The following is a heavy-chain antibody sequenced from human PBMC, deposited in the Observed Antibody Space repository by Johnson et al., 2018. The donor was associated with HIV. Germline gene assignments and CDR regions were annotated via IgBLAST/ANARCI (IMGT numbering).Heavy chain of an antibody. V-gene: IGHV3-11*01. CDR2: ISSSGSTI. CDR3: AKDRNYGSGSYPDAVDI. J-gene: IGHJ3*02. D-gene: IGHD3-10*01. CDR1: GFTFSDYY. Sequence: VQLVESGGGLVQPGGSLRLSCAASGFTFSDYYMSWIRQAPGKGLEWVSYISSSGSTIYYADSVKGRFTISRDNSKNSLYLQMNSLRPEDTGLYYWAKDRNYGSGSYPDAVDIRGQGTLVTVSS.